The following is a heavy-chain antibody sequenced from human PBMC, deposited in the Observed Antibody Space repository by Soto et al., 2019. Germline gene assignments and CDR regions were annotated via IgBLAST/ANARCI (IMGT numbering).Heavy chain of an antibody. V-gene: IGHV5-51*01. CDR2: IFPDDSDT. J-gene: IGHJ4*02. CDR1: GYIIKNYW. CDR3: FRGGVTSRTFNY. Sequence: GESLKISCKASGYIIKNYWIGWVRQMPGQGLEWMGIIFPDDSDTRYSPSFQGHVTISVDKSISTAYVQWSSLKASDSAIYYCFRGGVTSRTFNYWGQGTLVTVSS. D-gene: IGHD3-16*01.